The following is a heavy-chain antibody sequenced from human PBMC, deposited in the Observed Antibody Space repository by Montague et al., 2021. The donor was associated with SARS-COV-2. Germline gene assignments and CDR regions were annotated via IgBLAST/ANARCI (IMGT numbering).Heavy chain of an antibody. CDR2: FYYTGST. V-gene: IGHV4-61*01. CDR1: GVSATNGNYY. J-gene: IGHJ4*02. D-gene: IGHD6-19*01. CDR3: VRDVGTGWGTFDS. Sequence: SETLSLTCIVSGVSATNGNYYWSWIRQTPGKGLEWIGYFYYTGSTESNPSLKSRVTVSGDTSKNQFSLKLTSVTAADTAVYFCVRDVGTGWGTFDSWGQGILVTVSS.